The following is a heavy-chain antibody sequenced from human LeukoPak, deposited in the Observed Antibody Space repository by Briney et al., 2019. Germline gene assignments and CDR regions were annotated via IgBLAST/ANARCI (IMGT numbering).Heavy chain of an antibody. CDR1: GGSISSGDYY. CDR2: IYYSGST. D-gene: IGHD3-9*01. CDR3: ARSYYDILTGPGGFDI. J-gene: IGHJ3*02. Sequence: SQTLSLTCTVSGGSISSGDYYWSWIRQPPGKGLEWIGYIYYSGSTYYNPSLKSRVTISVDTSKNQFSLKLSSVTVADTAVYYCARSYYDILTGPGGFDIWGQGTMVTVSS. V-gene: IGHV4-30-4*01.